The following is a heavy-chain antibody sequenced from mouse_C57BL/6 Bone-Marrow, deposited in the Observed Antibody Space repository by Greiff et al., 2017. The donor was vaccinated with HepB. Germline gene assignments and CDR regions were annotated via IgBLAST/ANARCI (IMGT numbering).Heavy chain of an antibody. CDR3: ARWSTTVVASFDY. J-gene: IGHJ2*01. V-gene: IGHV1-53*01. CDR1: GYTFTSYW. Sequence: QVQLQQPGTELVKPGASVKLSCKASGYTFTSYWMHWVKQRPGQGLEWIGNINPSNGGTNYNEKFKSKATLTVDKSSSKAYMQLSSLTSEDSAVYCCARWSTTVVASFDYWGQGTTLTVSS. D-gene: IGHD1-1*01. CDR2: INPSNGGT.